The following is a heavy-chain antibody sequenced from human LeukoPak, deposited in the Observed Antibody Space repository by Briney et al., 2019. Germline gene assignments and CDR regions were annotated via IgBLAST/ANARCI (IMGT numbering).Heavy chain of an antibody. V-gene: IGHV3-48*04. Sequence: PGGSLRLSCAASGFTFSSYSMNWVRQAPGKGLEWVSYISSSSSTIYYADSVKGRFTISRDNAKNSLYLQMNSLRAEDTAVYYCARDDYYGSGSCDDYWGQGTLVTVSS. J-gene: IGHJ4*02. CDR1: GFTFSSYS. D-gene: IGHD3-10*01. CDR3: ARDDYYGSGSCDDY. CDR2: ISSSSSTI.